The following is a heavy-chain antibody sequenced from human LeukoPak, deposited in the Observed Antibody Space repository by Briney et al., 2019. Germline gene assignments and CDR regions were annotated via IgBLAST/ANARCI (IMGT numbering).Heavy chain of an antibody. D-gene: IGHD6-13*01. V-gene: IGHV4-59*01. J-gene: IGHJ6*02. Sequence: SETLSLTCTVSGGSISSYYWSWIRQPPGKGLEWIGYIYYSGSTNYNPSLKSRVTISVDTSKNQFSLKLSSVTAADTAVYYCARVPLYSSSWYYCYGMDVWGQGTTVTVSS. CDR2: IYYSGST. CDR1: GGSISSYY. CDR3: ARVPLYSSSWYYCYGMDV.